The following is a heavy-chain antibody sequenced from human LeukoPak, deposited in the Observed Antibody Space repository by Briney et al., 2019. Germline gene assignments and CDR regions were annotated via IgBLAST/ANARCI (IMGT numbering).Heavy chain of an antibody. V-gene: IGHV3-30*19. CDR2: ISCDGSNK. D-gene: IGHD4-17*01. Sequence: GGSLRLSCAASGFTFSSYGMHWVRQAPGKGLEWVAVISCDGSNKYYADSVKGRFTISRDNSKNTLYLQMNSLRAEDTAVYYCARDDYGDYFFDYWGQGTLVTVSS. J-gene: IGHJ4*02. CDR1: GFTFSSYG. CDR3: ARDDYGDYFFDY.